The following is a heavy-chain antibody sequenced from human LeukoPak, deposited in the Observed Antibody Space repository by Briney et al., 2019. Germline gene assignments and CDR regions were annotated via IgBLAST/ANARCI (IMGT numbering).Heavy chain of an antibody. CDR3: ARVRSSGWYPPFDY. V-gene: IGHV1-2*02. Sequence: ASVKVSCKASGYTFTGYYMHWVRQAPGQGLEWMGWINPNSGGTNYAQKFQGRVTMTRDTSISTAYMELSRLRSDDTAVYYCARVRSSGWYPPFDYWGQGTLVTVSS. CDR2: INPNSGGT. D-gene: IGHD6-19*01. J-gene: IGHJ4*02. CDR1: GYTFTGYY.